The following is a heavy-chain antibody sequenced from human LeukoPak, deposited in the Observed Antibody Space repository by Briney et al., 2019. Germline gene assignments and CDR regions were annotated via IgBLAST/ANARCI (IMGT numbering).Heavy chain of an antibody. Sequence: VQPGGSLRLSCAASGFTFSSYSMNWVRQAPGKGLEWMVNIKQDGSEKYYVDSVKGRFTISRDNAKNSLYLQMNSLRAEDTAVYYCARDLTGYHRGFDPWGQGTLVTVSS. CDR1: GFTFSSYS. D-gene: IGHD5-12*01. CDR2: IKQDGSEK. V-gene: IGHV3-7*05. J-gene: IGHJ5*02. CDR3: ARDLTGYHRGFDP.